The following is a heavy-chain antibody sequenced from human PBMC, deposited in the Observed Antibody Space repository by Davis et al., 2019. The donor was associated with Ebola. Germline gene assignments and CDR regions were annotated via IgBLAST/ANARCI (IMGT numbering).Heavy chain of an antibody. CDR1: GFTVSSTY. J-gene: IGHJ4*02. V-gene: IGHV4-4*02. D-gene: IGHD6-19*01. CDR2: INHSGST. CDR3: ATTQWLREFDD. Sequence: GSLRLSCAVSGFTVSSTYMSWVRQPPGKGLEWIGEINHSGSTNYNPSLKSRVTISVDTFKNQFSLKLSSVTAADTAVYYCATTQWLREFDDWGQGTLVTVSS.